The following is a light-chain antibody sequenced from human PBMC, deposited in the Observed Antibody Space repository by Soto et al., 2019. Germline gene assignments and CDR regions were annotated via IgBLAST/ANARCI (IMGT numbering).Light chain of an antibody. CDR2: AAS. Sequence: EILLTQSPATLSLSPGDSATLSCRASQRVSRNVAWYQQKPGQAPRLLISAASTGAAGVPARFNAAGSGTVFTLTNSSLQSEDFAIYYCQQYNTWPRTFGQGTKVEI. CDR3: QQYNTWPRT. CDR1: QRVSRN. J-gene: IGKJ1*01. V-gene: IGKV3D-15*01.